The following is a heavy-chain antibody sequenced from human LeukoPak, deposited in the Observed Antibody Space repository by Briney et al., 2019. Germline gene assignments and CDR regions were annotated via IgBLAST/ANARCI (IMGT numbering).Heavy chain of an antibody. D-gene: IGHD6-13*01. CDR3: ARVSSSWYQDWYFDL. CDR1: GGSISSYY. J-gene: IGHJ2*01. CDR2: VDTSGNT. Sequence: SETLSLTCTVSGGSISSYYWSWIRQPAGKGLEWIGRVDTSGNTNYKPSLKSRVTMSVDTSKNQFSLKLSSVTAADTAVYYCARVSSSWYQDWYFDLWGRGTLVTVSS. V-gene: IGHV4-4*07.